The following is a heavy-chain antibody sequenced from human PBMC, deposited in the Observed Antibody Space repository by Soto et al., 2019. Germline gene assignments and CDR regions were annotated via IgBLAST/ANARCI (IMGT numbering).Heavy chain of an antibody. D-gene: IGHD6-19*01. Sequence: PGETLSLSCAASGVTFSGSSLHWVRQAPGKGLEWVGRIRSKANSYATAYAASVKGRFTISRDDSKNTAYLQMNSLKTEDTAVYYCTRQSVKQWLAVLYGMDVWGQGTTVTVSS. J-gene: IGHJ6*02. CDR1: GVTFSGSS. V-gene: IGHV3-73*01. CDR3: TRQSVKQWLAVLYGMDV. CDR2: IRSKANSYAT.